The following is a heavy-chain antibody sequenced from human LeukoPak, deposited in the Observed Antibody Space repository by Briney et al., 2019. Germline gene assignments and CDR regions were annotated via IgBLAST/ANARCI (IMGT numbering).Heavy chain of an antibody. CDR1: GYSISSGYY. CDR2: IYHSGST. Sequence: SETLSLTCTVSGYSISSGYYWGWIRQPPGKGLEWIGSIYHSGSTYYNPSLKSRVTISVDTSKNQFSLKLSSVTAADTAVYYCAKESCCTNGVCYRCSAKLFQWFDPWGQGTLVTVSS. J-gene: IGHJ5*02. CDR3: AKESCCTNGVCYRCSAKLFQWFDP. D-gene: IGHD2-8*01. V-gene: IGHV4-38-2*02.